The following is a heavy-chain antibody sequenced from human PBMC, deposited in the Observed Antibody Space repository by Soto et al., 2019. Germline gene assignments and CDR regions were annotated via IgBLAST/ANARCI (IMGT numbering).Heavy chain of an antibody. J-gene: IGHJ6*02. V-gene: IGHV1-46*01. CDR1: GYTFTSYY. D-gene: IGHD3-10*01. CDR2: INPSGGST. CDR3: VRVRGGELYDGMDV. Sequence: QVQLVQSGAEVKKPGASVKVSCKASGYTFTSYYIHCVRQAPGQGLEWMGVINPSGGSTSYAQKFQGRVTMTRDTSTSTVYMELSSLRSEDTAVYYCVRVRGGELYDGMDVWGQGTTVTVSS.